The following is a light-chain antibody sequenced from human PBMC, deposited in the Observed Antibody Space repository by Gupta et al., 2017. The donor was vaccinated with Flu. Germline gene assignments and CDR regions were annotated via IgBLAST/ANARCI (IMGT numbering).Light chain of an antibody. Sequence: QTARITCGGNNIGRKSVHWYQQRPGQAPVLVVYDDTDRPSGIPARFSGSNSGNTATLTIVRVEVGDEADYYCQVWDSSSDHPVIFGGGTNLAVL. V-gene: IGLV3-21*02. CDR2: DDT. CDR1: NIGRKS. J-gene: IGLJ2*01. CDR3: QVWDSSSDHPVI.